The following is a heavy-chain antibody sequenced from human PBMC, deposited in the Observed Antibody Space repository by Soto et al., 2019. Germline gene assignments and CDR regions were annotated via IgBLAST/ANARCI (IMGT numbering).Heavy chain of an antibody. V-gene: IGHV3-11*01. Sequence: GGSLRLSCAASGFTFSDYYMSWIRQAPGKGLEWVSYISISGSNIYYADSLKGRFTISRDKAKNSLYLQMNSLRAEDAAVYYGARVPRVDYGDYNYFDYWGQGTLVTVSS. CDR2: ISISGSNI. D-gene: IGHD4-17*01. J-gene: IGHJ4*02. CDR1: GFTFSDYY. CDR3: ARVPRVDYGDYNYFDY.